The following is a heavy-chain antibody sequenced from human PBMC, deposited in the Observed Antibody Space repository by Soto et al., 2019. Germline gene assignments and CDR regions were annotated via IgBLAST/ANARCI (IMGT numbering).Heavy chain of an antibody. Sequence: PGGSLRLSCAASGFTFSDYYMSWIRQAPGKGLEWVSYISSSGSTIYYADSVKGRFTISGDNAKNSLYLQMNSLRAEDTAVYYCARDRAGYCSGGSCYSRISPLDYWGQGTLVTGSS. CDR1: GFTFSDYY. D-gene: IGHD2-15*01. V-gene: IGHV3-11*04. J-gene: IGHJ4*02. CDR2: ISSSGSTI. CDR3: ARDRAGYCSGGSCYSRISPLDY.